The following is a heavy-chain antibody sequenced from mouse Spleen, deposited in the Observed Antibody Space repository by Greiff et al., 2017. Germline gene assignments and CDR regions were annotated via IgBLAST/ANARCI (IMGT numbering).Heavy chain of an antibody. CDR3: ARHPEGYFDV. V-gene: IGHV5-9-3*01. CDR1: GFTFSSYA. Sequence: EVQLVESGGGLVKLGGSLKLSCAASGFTFSSYAMSWVRQTPEKRLEWVATISSGGGNTYYPDSVKGRFTISRDNAKNTLYLQMSSLKSEDTAMYYCARHPEGYFDVWGAGTTVTVSS. CDR2: ISSGGGNT. J-gene: IGHJ1*01.